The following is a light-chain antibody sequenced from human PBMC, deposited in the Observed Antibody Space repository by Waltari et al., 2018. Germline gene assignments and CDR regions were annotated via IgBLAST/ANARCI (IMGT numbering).Light chain of an antibody. CDR2: AAS. Sequence: DIQMTQSPSSLSASVGDRVTITCRASPGISNSLAWYQQKPGKAPKLLLSAASTLESGVPSRFRGSGSGTDYTLTISSLQPEDFATYYCQQYYHTRQITFGPGTKVDFK. J-gene: IGKJ3*01. CDR1: PGISNS. CDR3: QQYYHTRQIT. V-gene: IGKV1-NL1*01.